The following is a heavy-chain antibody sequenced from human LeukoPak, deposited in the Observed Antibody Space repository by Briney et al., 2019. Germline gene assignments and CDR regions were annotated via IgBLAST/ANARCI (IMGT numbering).Heavy chain of an antibody. J-gene: IGHJ4*02. D-gene: IGHD6-19*01. Sequence: SETLSLTCTVSSDSISNNYWSWVRQPPGRGLEWIACIHDTGNTTYNPSLKSRVTISVDTSKNQFSLKLSSVTAADTAVYYCARGGSGWYFGKPFDYWGQGTLVTVSS. CDR1: SDSISNNY. V-gene: IGHV4-4*08. CDR2: IHDTGNT. CDR3: ARGGSGWYFGKPFDY.